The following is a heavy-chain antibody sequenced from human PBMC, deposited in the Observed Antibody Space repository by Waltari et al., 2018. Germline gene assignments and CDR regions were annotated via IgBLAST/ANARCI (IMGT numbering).Heavy chain of an antibody. Sequence: QVQLVESGGGVVQPGRSLRLSCAASGFTFSSYAMHWVRQAPGKGLEWVAVISYDGSNKYYSDAVKGRVTTSRDKSKNTLYLKMNRLRAEDTAVDDCARDLAGDYPGNGMDVWGQGTTGTVSS. CDR2: ISYDGSNK. CDR3: ARDLAGDYPGNGMDV. D-gene: IGHD4-17*01. V-gene: IGHV3-30*16. CDR1: GFTFSSYA. J-gene: IGHJ6*02.